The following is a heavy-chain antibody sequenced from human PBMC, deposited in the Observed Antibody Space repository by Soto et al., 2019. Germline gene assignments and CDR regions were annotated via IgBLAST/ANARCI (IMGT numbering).Heavy chain of an antibody. D-gene: IGHD1-26*01. CDR2: IIPILGIA. J-gene: IGHJ6*02. CDR1: GGTFSSYT. Sequence: QVQLVQSGAEVKKPGSSVKVSCKASGGTFSSYTISWVRQAPGQGLEWMGRIIPILGIANYAQKFQGRVTITADKSTSTAYMELSSLRSEDTAVYYCARSIVGATYDYYYYGMDVWGQGTTVTVSS. CDR3: ARSIVGATYDYYYYGMDV. V-gene: IGHV1-69*02.